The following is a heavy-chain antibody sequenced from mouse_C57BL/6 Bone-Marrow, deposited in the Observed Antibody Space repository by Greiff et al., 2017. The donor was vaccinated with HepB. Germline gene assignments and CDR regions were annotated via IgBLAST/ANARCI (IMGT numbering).Heavy chain of an antibody. CDR2: IYPRSGNT. Sequence: QVQLQQSGAELARPGASVKLSCKASGYTFTSYGISWVKQRTGQGLEWIGEIYPRSGNTYYNEKFKGKATLTDDKSSSTAYMELRSLTSEDSAVYFCSRRGAYYAMDYWGQGTSVTVSS. CDR3: SRRGAYYAMDY. CDR1: GYTFTSYG. V-gene: IGHV1-81*01. J-gene: IGHJ4*01.